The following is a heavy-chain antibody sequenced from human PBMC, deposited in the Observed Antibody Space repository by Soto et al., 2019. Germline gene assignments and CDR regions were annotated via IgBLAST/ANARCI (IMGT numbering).Heavy chain of an antibody. Sequence: EVQLVESGGGLVQPGGSLRLSCAASGFTFSSYWMSWVRQAPGKGLEWVANIKQDGSEKYYVDSVKGRFTISRDNAKNSLYLQMNSLRAEDTAVYYCARGVAVVPAARPSYYMDVWGKGTTVTVSS. D-gene: IGHD2-2*01. CDR2: IKQDGSEK. J-gene: IGHJ6*03. CDR1: GFTFSSYW. V-gene: IGHV3-7*01. CDR3: ARGVAVVPAARPSYYMDV.